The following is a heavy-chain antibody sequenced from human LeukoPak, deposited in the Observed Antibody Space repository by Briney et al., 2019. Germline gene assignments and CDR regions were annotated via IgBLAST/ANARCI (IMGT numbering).Heavy chain of an antibody. D-gene: IGHD2-2*01. CDR3: AKDRSLNYASFDY. CDR1: GFTVSSNY. J-gene: IGHJ4*02. V-gene: IGHV3-53*01. CDR2: IYSGGST. Sequence: PGGSLRLSCAASGFTVSSNYMSWVRQAPGKGLEWVSVIYSGGSTYYADSVKGRFTISRDNSKNTLYLQMNSLRAEDTAVYYCAKDRSLNYASFDYWGQGTLVTVSS.